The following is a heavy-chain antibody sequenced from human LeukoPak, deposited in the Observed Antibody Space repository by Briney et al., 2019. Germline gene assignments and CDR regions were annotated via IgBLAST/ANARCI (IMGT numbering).Heavy chain of an antibody. D-gene: IGHD2/OR15-2a*01. V-gene: IGHV4-34*01. CDR1: GGSFSGYY. CDR3: RVLRPPYYYSYYMDV. Sequence: SETLSLTCAVYGGSFSGYYWSWIRQPPGKGLEWIGEITHSGSTNYNPSLKSRVTISVDTSKNQFSLKLSSVTAADTAVYYCRVLRPPYYYSYYMDVWGKGTTVTVSS. CDR2: ITHSGST. J-gene: IGHJ6*03.